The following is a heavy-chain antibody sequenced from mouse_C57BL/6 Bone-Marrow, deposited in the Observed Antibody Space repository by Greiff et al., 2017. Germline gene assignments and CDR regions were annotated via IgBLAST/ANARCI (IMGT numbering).Heavy chain of an antibody. D-gene: IGHD1-1*01. CDR1: GYTFTSYW. V-gene: IGHV1-72*01. Sequence: QVHVKQPGAELVKPGASVKLSCKASGYTFTSYWMHWVKQRPGRGLEWIGRIDPNSGGTKYNEKFKSKATLTVDKPSSTAYMQLSSLTSEDSAVYYCARKGYYGSSFPAWFAYWGQGTLVTVSA. CDR3: ARKGYYGSSFPAWFAY. J-gene: IGHJ3*01. CDR2: IDPNSGGT.